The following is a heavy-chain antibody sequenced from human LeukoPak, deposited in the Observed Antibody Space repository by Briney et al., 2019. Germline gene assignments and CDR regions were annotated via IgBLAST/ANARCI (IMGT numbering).Heavy chain of an antibody. D-gene: IGHD2-2*01. CDR2: INIDGSST. V-gene: IGHV3-74*01. CDR3: ARYDQLAPYYYYMDV. Sequence: GGSLRLSCAASGFTFSSYWMHWVRQAPGKGLVWVSRINIDGSSTSYADSVKGRFTISRDNAKNTLYLQMNSLIAEDTAVYYCARYDQLAPYYYYMDVWGKGTTVTVSS. J-gene: IGHJ6*03. CDR1: GFTFSSYW.